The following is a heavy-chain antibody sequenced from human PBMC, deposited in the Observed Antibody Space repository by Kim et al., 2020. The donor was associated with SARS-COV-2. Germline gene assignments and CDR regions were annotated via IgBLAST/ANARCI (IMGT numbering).Heavy chain of an antibody. CDR2: MNPNSGRT. Sequence: ASVKVSCTASGYTFSSYDINWERQATGQGPEWMGWMNPNSGRTGYSQKFQGRVTMTSNTSINTAYMELSSLRSEDTAVYYCARGRSRLRRISWVDPWGQGTLVTVSS. J-gene: IGHJ5*02. CDR1: GYTFSSYD. D-gene: IGHD4-17*01. V-gene: IGHV1-8*01. CDR3: ARGRSRLRRISWVDP.